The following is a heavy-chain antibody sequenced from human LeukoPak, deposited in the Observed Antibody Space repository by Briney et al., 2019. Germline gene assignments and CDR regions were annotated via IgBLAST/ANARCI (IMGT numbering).Heavy chain of an antibody. V-gene: IGHV1-8*03. CDR1: GYTFTGYY. J-gene: IGHJ4*02. D-gene: IGHD6-6*01. CDR2: MNPNSGNT. Sequence: ASVKVSCKASGYTFTGYYMHWVRQAPGQGLEWMGWMNPNSGNTGYAQKFQGRVTITRNTSISTAYMELSSLRSEDTAVYYCARAEYSSSSIGFDYWGQGTLVTVSS. CDR3: ARAEYSSSSIGFDY.